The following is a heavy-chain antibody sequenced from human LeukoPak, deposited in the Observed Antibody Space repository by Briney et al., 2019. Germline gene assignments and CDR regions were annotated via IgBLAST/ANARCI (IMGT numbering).Heavy chain of an antibody. V-gene: IGHV3-9*01. J-gene: IGHJ4*02. Sequence: GGSLRLSCAASGFTFDDYAMHWVRRVPGKGLEWVSGISWNSGSIGYAESVKGRFTISRDTAKNSLYLQMNSLRAEDTALYYCAKDRSSSGWGGFDYWGQGTLVTVSS. CDR3: AKDRSSSGWGGFDY. CDR2: ISWNSGSI. D-gene: IGHD6-19*01. CDR1: GFTFDDYA.